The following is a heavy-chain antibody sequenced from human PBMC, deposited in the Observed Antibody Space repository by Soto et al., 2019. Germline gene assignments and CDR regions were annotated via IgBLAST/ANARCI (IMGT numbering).Heavy chain of an antibody. Sequence: ASLKISCKGCGYSFTSYWVGWVRQMPGKGLEWMGIIYPGDSDTRYSPSFQGQVTISADKSISTAYLQWSSLKASDTAMYYCARQQLVHSAYYYYGMDVWGQGTTVTGSS. J-gene: IGHJ6*02. V-gene: IGHV5-51*01. D-gene: IGHD6-13*01. CDR3: ARQQLVHSAYYYYGMDV. CDR2: IYPGDSDT. CDR1: GYSFTSYW.